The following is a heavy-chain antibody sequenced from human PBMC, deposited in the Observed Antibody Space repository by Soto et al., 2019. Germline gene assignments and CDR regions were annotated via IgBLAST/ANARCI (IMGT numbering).Heavy chain of an antibody. CDR3: AREVGMIAAAGPPKSYGMDV. D-gene: IGHD6-13*01. CDR1: GDSVSSNSAA. V-gene: IGHV6-1*01. J-gene: IGHJ6*02. Sequence: SQTLSLTCAISGDSVSSNSAAWNWIRQSPSRGLEWLGRTYYRSKWYNDYAVSVKSRITINPDTSKNQFSLQLNSVTPEDTAVYYCAREVGMIAAAGPPKSYGMDVWGQGTTVTVSS. CDR2: TYYRSKWYN.